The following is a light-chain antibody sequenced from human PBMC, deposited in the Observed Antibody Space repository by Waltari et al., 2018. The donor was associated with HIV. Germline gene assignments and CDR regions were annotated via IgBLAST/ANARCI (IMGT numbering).Light chain of an antibody. CDR1: SSNIGAGYD. Sequence: QSVLTQPPSVSGAPGQRVTISCTGSSSNIGAGYDVHWYQQLPGKAPKRLIYGTSNRPSGVPDRFSGSKSGTSASLAITGLQAEDEADYYCQSYDSSLSGYVFGTGTKVTVL. V-gene: IGLV1-40*01. CDR2: GTS. CDR3: QSYDSSLSGYV. J-gene: IGLJ1*01.